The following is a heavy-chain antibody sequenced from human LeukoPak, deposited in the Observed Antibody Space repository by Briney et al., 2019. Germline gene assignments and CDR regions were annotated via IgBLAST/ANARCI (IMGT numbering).Heavy chain of an antibody. CDR1: GFSFSNYW. Sequence: PGGSLRLSCAASGFSFSNYWMSWVRQAPGKGLEWVANIKQDGSEKYYVDSMEGRLTISRDNAKNSLYLQMNSLRAEDTAVYYCATGRDYRFDYWGQGTLVTVSS. V-gene: IGHV3-7*01. D-gene: IGHD4-11*01. CDR3: ATGRDYRFDY. J-gene: IGHJ4*02. CDR2: IKQDGSEK.